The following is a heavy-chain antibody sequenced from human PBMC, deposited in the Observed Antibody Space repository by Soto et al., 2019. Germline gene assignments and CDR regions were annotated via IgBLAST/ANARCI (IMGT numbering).Heavy chain of an antibody. Sequence: PGGSLRLSCAASGFTFSSYGMHWVRQAPGKGLEWVAVISYDGSNKYYADSVKGRFTISRDNSKNTLYLQMNSLRAEDTAVYYCATFPLRRGYSYGYLDYWGQGTLVTVSS. CDR1: GFTFSSYG. CDR2: ISYDGSNK. J-gene: IGHJ4*02. CDR3: ATFPLRRGYSYGYLDY. V-gene: IGHV3-30*03. D-gene: IGHD5-18*01.